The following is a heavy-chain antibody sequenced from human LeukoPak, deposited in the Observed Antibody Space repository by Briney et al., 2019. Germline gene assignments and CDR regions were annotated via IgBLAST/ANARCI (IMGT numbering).Heavy chain of an antibody. CDR3: ARSGTTMVRGVMSFDY. CDR2: IHHSGST. V-gene: IGHV4-4*02. D-gene: IGHD3-10*01. J-gene: IGHJ4*02. Sequence: SGTLSLTCAVSGGSISSSNWWSWVRQPPGKGLEWIGEIHHSGSTNYNPSLKSRVTISVDKSKNQFSLKLSSVTAADTAVYYCARSGTTMVRGVMSFDYWGQGTLVTVSS. CDR1: GGSISSSNW.